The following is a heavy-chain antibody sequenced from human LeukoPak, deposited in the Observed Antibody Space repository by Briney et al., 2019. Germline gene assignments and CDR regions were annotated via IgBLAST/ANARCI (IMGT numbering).Heavy chain of an antibody. CDR2: ISGGGDAI. Sequence: GGSLRLSCAASDFSFITYAMSWVRQAPGKGLEWVSTISGGGDAIYYADSVRGRFTISRDNAKNSLYLQMNSLRAEDTAVYYCARGQSFDWLTHEYWGQGTLVTVSS. J-gene: IGHJ4*02. D-gene: IGHD3-9*01. CDR3: ARGQSFDWLTHEY. V-gene: IGHV3-21*01. CDR1: DFSFITYA.